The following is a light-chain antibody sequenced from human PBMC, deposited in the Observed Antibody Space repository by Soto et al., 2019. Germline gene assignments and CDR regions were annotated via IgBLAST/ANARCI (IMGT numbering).Light chain of an antibody. Sequence: DIQMTQSPSSLSASVGDRVTVTCRASQGISSYLAWYQQKPGKVPKLLIYAASTLQPGVPSRFSGSGSGTDFTLTISGLQPEDVATYYCQKYYSSASLTFGRGTKVEIK. V-gene: IGKV1-27*01. CDR2: AAS. CDR1: QGISSY. CDR3: QKYYSSASLT. J-gene: IGKJ4*01.